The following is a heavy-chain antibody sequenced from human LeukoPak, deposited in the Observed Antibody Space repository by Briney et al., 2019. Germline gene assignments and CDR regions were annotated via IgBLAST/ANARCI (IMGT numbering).Heavy chain of an antibody. D-gene: IGHD2-21*02. Sequence: GGSLRLSCAASGFTFSSYAMSWVRQAPGKGLELVSAISGSGGSTYYADSVKGRFTISRDNFMNTLYLQMNSLRAEDTAVYYCAKDPWAYCGGDCYSGPRGAFDIWGQGTMVTVSS. V-gene: IGHV3-23*01. CDR2: ISGSGGST. CDR3: AKDPWAYCGGDCYSGPRGAFDI. CDR1: GFTFSSYA. J-gene: IGHJ3*02.